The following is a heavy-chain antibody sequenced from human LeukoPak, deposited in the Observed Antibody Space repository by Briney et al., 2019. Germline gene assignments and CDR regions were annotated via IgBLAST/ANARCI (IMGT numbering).Heavy chain of an antibody. CDR2: ISSSSTYI. D-gene: IGHD6-19*01. CDR1: GFTFSSYS. J-gene: IGHJ4*02. Sequence: GGTLRLSCAASGFTFSSYSMNWVRQAPGKGLEWVSSISSSSTYIYYADSVRGRFTISRDNARNSLYLQMKSLRAEDTAVYYFARVTIAVNFDYWGQGTLVTVSS. CDR3: ARVTIAVNFDY. V-gene: IGHV3-21*01.